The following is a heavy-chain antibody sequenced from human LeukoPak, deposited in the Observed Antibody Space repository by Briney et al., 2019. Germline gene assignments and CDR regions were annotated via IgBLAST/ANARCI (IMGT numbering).Heavy chain of an antibody. Sequence: GGSLRLSCAASGFTFSDYYMSWIRQAPGKGLEWVSYISSSSSYTNYADSVKGRFTISRDNAKNSLYLQMNSLRAGDTAVYYCARGRRAGGNYDGAFDIWGQGTTVTVSS. D-gene: IGHD3-22*01. CDR2: ISSSSSYT. J-gene: IGHJ3*02. V-gene: IGHV3-11*06. CDR3: ARGRRAGGNYDGAFDI. CDR1: GFTFSDYY.